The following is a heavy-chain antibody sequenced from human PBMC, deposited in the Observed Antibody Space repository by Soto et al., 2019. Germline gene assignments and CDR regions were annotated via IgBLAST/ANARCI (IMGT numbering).Heavy chain of an antibody. CDR1: GGSVNGYY. Sequence: SETLSLTCAVYGGSVNGYYWNWIRQPPGKGLEWIGEINHTGGTHYNPSIKSRVTMSVDTSKNQFSLRFSSVTAADTAIYFCATRITVFGLLIPPFDPWGQGTQVTVS. V-gene: IGHV4-34*01. CDR2: INHTGGT. J-gene: IGHJ5*02. CDR3: ATRITVFGLLIPPFDP. D-gene: IGHD3-3*01.